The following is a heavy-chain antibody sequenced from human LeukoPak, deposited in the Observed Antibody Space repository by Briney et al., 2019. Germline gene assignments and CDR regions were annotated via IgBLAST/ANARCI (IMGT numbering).Heavy chain of an antibody. CDR2: IYYSGST. J-gene: IGHJ2*01. CDR3: ARQGGGFWYFDL. Sequence: SETLSLTCTVSGGSISSYYWSWIRQPPGKRLVWIGYIYYSGSTNYNPSLKSRVTISVDTSKNQFSLKLSSVTAADTAVYYCARQGGGFWYFDLWGRGTLVTVSS. D-gene: IGHD6-25*01. V-gene: IGHV4-59*08. CDR1: GGSISSYY.